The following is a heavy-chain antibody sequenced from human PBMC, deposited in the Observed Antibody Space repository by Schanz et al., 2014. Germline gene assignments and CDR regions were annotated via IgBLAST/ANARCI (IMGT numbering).Heavy chain of an antibody. CDR3: VRDTDYHFDY. D-gene: IGHD4-17*01. CDR2: INQDGSDK. V-gene: IGHV3-7*01. Sequence: VQLVESGGGLVKPGGSLRLSCAASGFIFNDYYMNWIRQAPGKGLEWVANINQDGSDKSYVDSVKGRFTISRDTSKNTLYLQMSSLRAEDTAVYYCVRDTDYHFDYWGQGTLVTVSS. J-gene: IGHJ4*02. CDR1: GFIFNDYY.